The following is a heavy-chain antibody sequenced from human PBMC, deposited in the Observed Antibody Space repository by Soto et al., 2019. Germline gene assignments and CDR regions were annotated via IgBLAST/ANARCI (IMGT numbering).Heavy chain of an antibody. CDR2: INPSDGSA. CDR3: ARVLYGGNPFFDY. J-gene: IGHJ4*02. CDR1: GYTFTSYH. D-gene: IGHD4-17*01. V-gene: IGHV1-46*03. Sequence: ASVKVSCKASGYTFTSYHMHWVRQAPGQGLEWMGIINPSDGSATYAQRFQGRVTMTRDTSTSTVYMEMSSLRSEDTAVYYCARVLYGGNPFFDYWGQGTLVTVSS.